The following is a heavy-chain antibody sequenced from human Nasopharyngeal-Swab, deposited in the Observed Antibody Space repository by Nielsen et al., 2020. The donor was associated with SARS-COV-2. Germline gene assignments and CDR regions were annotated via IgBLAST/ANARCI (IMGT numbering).Heavy chain of an antibody. V-gene: IGHV4-39*01. Sequence: SETLSLTCTVSGGSISSSSYYWGWIRQPPGKGLEWIGSIYYSGSTYYNPSPKSRFTISVDTSKNQFSLKLSSVTAADTAVYYCARTPSAYYYGSGPYYFDYWGQGTLVTVSS. J-gene: IGHJ4*02. D-gene: IGHD3-10*01. CDR2: IYYSGST. CDR1: GGSISSSSYY. CDR3: ARTPSAYYYGSGPYYFDY.